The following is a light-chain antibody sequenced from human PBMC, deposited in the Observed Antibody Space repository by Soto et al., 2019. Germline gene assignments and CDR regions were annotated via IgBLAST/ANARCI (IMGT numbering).Light chain of an antibody. V-gene: IGKV3-15*01. J-gene: IGKJ1*01. CDR1: QSVSSS. Sequence: EIVFPRSPATLSLSPGERATLSCRASQSVSSSLAWYQQKPGQAPRLLIYGASTRATGIPARFSGSGSGTEFTLTICSLQSEDFTVYYCPQYTYWPRTFGQGT. CDR2: GAS. CDR3: PQYTYWPRT.